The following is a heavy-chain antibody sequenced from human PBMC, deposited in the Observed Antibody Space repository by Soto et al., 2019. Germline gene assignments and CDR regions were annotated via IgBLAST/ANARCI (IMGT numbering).Heavy chain of an antibody. V-gene: IGHV4-39*01. D-gene: IGHD6-19*01. Sequence: SSETLSLTCTVSGGSISSSSYYWGWIRQPPGKGLEWIGSIYYSGSTYYNPSLKSRVTISVDTSKNQFSLKLSSVTAADTAVYYCARYSSVLNYFDYWGQGTLVTVSS. CDR2: IYYSGST. CDR1: GGSISSSSYY. J-gene: IGHJ4*02. CDR3: ARYSSVLNYFDY.